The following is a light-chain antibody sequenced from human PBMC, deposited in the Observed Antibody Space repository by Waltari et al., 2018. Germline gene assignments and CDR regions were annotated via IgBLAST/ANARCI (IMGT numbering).Light chain of an antibody. J-gene: IGKJ4*01. CDR3: QQYGSSPPLT. CDR2: DAS. CDR1: QSVSSSY. Sequence: EIVLTQSPATLSLSPEERATLSCRASQSVSSSYLAWYQQKPGLAPRLLIYDASSRATGIPDRFSGSGSGTDFTLTISRLEPEDFAVYYCQQYGSSPPLTFGGGTKVEIK. V-gene: IGKV3D-20*01.